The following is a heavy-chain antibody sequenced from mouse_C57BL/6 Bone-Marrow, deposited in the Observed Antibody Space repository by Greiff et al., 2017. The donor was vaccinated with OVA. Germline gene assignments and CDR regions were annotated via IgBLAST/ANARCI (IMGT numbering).Heavy chain of an antibody. CDR3: ARPLYGYDEGFAY. J-gene: IGHJ3*01. Sequence: VQLQQPGAELVKPGASVKLSCKASGYTFTSYWMQWVKQRPGQGLEWIGEIDPSDSYTNYNQKFKGKATLTVDTSSSTAYMQLSSLTSEDSAVYYCARPLYGYDEGFAYWGQGTLVTVSA. CDR1: GYTFTSYW. V-gene: IGHV1-50*01. D-gene: IGHD2-2*01. CDR2: IDPSDSYT.